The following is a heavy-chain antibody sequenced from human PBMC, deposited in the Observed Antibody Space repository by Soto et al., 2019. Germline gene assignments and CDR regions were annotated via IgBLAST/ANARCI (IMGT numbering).Heavy chain of an antibody. D-gene: IGHD2-15*01. V-gene: IGHV1-46*01. CDR3: AREENCSGGTCYSEYFHR. CDR1: GDTFTSYC. J-gene: IGHJ1*01. Sequence: ASVKVSCKAPGDTFTSYCLNWVRQAPGQGLEWMGVVNPSGGSTKYAQNFQGRVTMTRDTSTTTIYMELSSLRSDDTAIYYCAREENCSGGTCYSEYFHRWGQGTLVTVSS. CDR2: VNPSGGST.